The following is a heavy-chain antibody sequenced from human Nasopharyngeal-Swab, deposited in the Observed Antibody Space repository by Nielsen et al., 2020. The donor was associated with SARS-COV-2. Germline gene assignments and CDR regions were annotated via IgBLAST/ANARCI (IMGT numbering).Heavy chain of an antibody. CDR3: WSSTAARVLY. J-gene: IGHJ4*02. D-gene: IGHD6-6*01. V-gene: IGHV7-4-1*02. CDR1: GYTFTSYA. Sequence: ASVKVSCKASGYTFTSYAMNWVRQAPGQGLEWMGWINTNTGNPTYAQGFTGRFVFSLDTSVGTAYLQISSLKAEDTAVYYCWSSTAARVLYWGQGTLVTVSS. CDR2: INTNTGNP.